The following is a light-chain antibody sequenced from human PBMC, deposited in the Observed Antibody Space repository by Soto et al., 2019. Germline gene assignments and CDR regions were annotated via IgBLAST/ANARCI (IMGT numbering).Light chain of an antibody. V-gene: IGKV3-15*01. CDR2: GAF. Sequence: IAITQSPATLSVSPGDRATLSCRASQSLSTNLAWYQQKPGQAPRLLIYGAFNRATGIPARFSGSGSGTELTLTISSLQSEDFAVYYCQQYNNWWTFGQGTRVEIK. J-gene: IGKJ1*01. CDR3: QQYNNWWT. CDR1: QSLSTN.